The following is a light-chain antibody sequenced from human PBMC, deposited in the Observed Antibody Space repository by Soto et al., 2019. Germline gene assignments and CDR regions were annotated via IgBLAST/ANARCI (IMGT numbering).Light chain of an antibody. Sequence: DIQMTQSPSTLSGSVGDRVTITRRPSQTISSWLAWYHQRPGKAPTLLIYDASNLGSGVPSRFSGSGSGTEFTLTISSPQPEESGIYYCQQYENYWTFGQGTKVDIK. CDR2: DAS. V-gene: IGKV1-5*01. CDR1: QTISSW. CDR3: QQYENYWT. J-gene: IGKJ1*01.